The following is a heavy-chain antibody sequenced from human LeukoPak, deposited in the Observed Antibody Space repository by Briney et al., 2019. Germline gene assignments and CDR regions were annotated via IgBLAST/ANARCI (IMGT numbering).Heavy chain of an antibody. CDR1: GGSISSGSYY. J-gene: IGHJ4*02. Sequence: PSQTLSLTCTVSGGSISSGSYYWSWIRQPAGKGLEWIGRIYTSGSTNYNPSLKSRVTISVDTSKNQFSLKLSSVTAADTAVYYCARGGSPGDSFGYWGQGTLVTVSS. V-gene: IGHV4-61*02. CDR3: ARGGSPGDSFGY. D-gene: IGHD4-17*01. CDR2: IYTSGST.